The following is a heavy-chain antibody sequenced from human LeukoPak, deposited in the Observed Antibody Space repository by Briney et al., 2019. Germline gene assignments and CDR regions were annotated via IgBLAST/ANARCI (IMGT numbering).Heavy chain of an antibody. CDR1: GYSISSGYY. J-gene: IGHJ3*02. V-gene: IGHV4-38-2*01. CDR3: ARWDSGEWFHDAFDI. D-gene: IGHD3-3*01. Sequence: ESSETLSLACGVSGYSISSGYYWGWIREPPEKGLEWIGSIYHSGSTYYNPSLKGRVTISVDTSKNQFSLKLRSVTAADTALYYCARWDSGEWFHDAFDIWGQGTRATVSS. CDR2: IYHSGST.